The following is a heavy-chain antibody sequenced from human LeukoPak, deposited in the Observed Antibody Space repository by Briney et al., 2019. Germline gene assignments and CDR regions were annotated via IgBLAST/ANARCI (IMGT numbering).Heavy chain of an antibody. D-gene: IGHD3-22*01. Sequence: WGSLRLSCAASGFTFSSYAMHWVRQAPGKGLEWVAGISYDGSNKYYADSVKGRFTISRDNSKNTLYLQMNSLRAEDTAVYYCAKDYSDSSGYFRVPHVFDFWGQGTLVTVSS. V-gene: IGHV3-30*04. CDR3: AKDYSDSSGYFRVPHVFDF. CDR1: GFTFSSYA. J-gene: IGHJ4*02. CDR2: ISYDGSNK.